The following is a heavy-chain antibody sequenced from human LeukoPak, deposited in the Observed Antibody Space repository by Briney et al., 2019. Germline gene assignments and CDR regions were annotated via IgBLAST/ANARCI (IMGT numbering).Heavy chain of an antibody. CDR2: IYYSGST. CDR1: GGSISSYY. V-gene: IGHV4-59*08. D-gene: IGHD2-15*01. J-gene: IGHJ5*02. CDR3: ARQHIVVVVAATSLYNWFDP. Sequence: NSSETLSLTCTVSGGSISSYYWSWIRQPPGKGLEWIGYIYYSGSTNYNPSLKSRVTISVDTSKNQFSLKLSSVTAADTAVYYCARQHIVVVVAATSLYNWFDPWGQGTLVTVSS.